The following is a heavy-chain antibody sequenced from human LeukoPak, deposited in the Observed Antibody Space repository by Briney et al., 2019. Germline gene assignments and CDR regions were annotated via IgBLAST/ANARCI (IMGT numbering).Heavy chain of an antibody. CDR3: ARRISSWYFDY. D-gene: IGHD6-13*01. J-gene: IGHJ4*02. CDR1: GYSFSTYW. Sequence: GESLKISCKGSGYSFSTYWIGWVRQMPGKGLGWMGIIYPGDSDTRYSPSFRGQVTISVDKSISTAYLQWSSLEASDTAMYYCARRISSWYFDYWGQGTLVTVSS. CDR2: IYPGDSDT. V-gene: IGHV5-51*01.